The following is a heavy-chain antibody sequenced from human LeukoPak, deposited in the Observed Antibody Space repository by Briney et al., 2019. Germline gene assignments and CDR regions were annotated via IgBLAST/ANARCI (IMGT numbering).Heavy chain of an antibody. D-gene: IGHD2-2*01. V-gene: IGHV1-46*03. Sequence: ASVKVSCXASGYTFTSYYMHWVRQAPGQGLEWMEIINPSGGSTSYAQKFQGRVTMTRDTSTSTVYMELSSLRSEDTAVYYCAGGIVVVPAAMGLSWFDPWGQGTLVTVSS. J-gene: IGHJ5*02. CDR3: AGGIVVVPAAMGLSWFDP. CDR2: INPSGGST. CDR1: GYTFTSYY.